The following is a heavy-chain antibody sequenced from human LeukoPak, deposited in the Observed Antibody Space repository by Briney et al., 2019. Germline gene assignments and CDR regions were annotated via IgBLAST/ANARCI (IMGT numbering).Heavy chain of an antibody. V-gene: IGHV3-30*04. CDR2: ISYDGGNK. Sequence: GGSLRLSCAASGFTFSSYAMHWVRQAPGKGLEWVAVISYDGGNKYYADSVKGRFTISRDNSKNTLYLQMNRLRAEDTAVYYCAREGYGDQLDYWGQGTLVTVSS. CDR3: AREGYGDQLDY. D-gene: IGHD4-17*01. CDR1: GFTFSSYA. J-gene: IGHJ4*02.